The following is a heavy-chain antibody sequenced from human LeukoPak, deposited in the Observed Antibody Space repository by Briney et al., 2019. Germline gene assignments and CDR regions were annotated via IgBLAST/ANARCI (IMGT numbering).Heavy chain of an antibody. D-gene: IGHD3-22*01. V-gene: IGHV1-2*02. CDR1: GYTFTSYG. CDR2: INPNSGGT. J-gene: IGHJ4*02. Sequence: ASVKVSCKASGYTFTSYGISWVRQAPGQGLEWMGWINPNSGGTNYAQKFQGRVTMTRDTSISTAYMELSGLRSDDTAVYYCARAPNYDSSGYPIDYWGQGTLVTVSS. CDR3: ARAPNYDSSGYPIDY.